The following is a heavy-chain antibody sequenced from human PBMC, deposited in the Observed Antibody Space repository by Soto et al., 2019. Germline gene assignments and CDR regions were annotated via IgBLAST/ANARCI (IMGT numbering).Heavy chain of an antibody. CDR1: GYTFTSYD. CDR2: MNPNSGNT. Sequence: GASVKVSCKASGYTFTSYDINWVRQATGQGLEWMGWMNPNSGNTGYAQKFQGRVTMTRNTSISTAYMELSSLRSEDTAVYYCARGLRVPAVHYYYYMDVWGKGTTVTVS. J-gene: IGHJ6*03. V-gene: IGHV1-8*01. CDR3: ARGLRVPAVHYYYYMDV. D-gene: IGHD2-2*01.